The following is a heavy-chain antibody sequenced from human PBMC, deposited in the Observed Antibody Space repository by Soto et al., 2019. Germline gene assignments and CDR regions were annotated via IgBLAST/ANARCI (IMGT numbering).Heavy chain of an antibody. V-gene: IGHV3-20*01. Sequence: GGSLRLSCAASVFPFADYGMSWVRQAPGKGLEWVSGINWNGGSTGYADSVKGRFTISRDNAKNSLYLQMNSLRAEDTALYHCARVDGERYCSGGSCYSGNYYYYYMDVWGKGTTVTVSS. J-gene: IGHJ6*03. CDR1: VFPFADYG. D-gene: IGHD2-15*01. CDR3: ARVDGERYCSGGSCYSGNYYYYYMDV. CDR2: INWNGGST.